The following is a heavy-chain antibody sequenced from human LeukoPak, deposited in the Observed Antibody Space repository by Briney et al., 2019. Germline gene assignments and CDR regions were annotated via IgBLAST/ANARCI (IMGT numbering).Heavy chain of an antibody. Sequence: ASVKVSCKASGGTFSSYAISWVRQAPGQGLEWMGRIIPIFGTANYAQKFQGRVTITTDESTSTAYMELSSPRSEDTAVYYCAREADRDWFGELFHWFDPWGQGTLVTVSS. V-gene: IGHV1-69*05. CDR2: IIPIFGTA. CDR3: AREADRDWFGELFHWFDP. J-gene: IGHJ5*02. CDR1: GGTFSSYA. D-gene: IGHD3-10*01.